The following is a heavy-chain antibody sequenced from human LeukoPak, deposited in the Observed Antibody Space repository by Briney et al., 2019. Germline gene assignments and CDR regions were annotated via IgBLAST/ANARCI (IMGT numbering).Heavy chain of an antibody. Sequence: SETLSLTCAVYGGSFSGYYWSWIRQPPGKGLEWIGEINHSGSTNYNPSLKSRVSMSVDTSKKQFSLRLSSVTAADTAIYYCASDYFDRTGYYGFIYWGQGSLVTISS. CDR3: ASDYFDRTGYYGFIY. CDR1: GGSFSGYY. V-gene: IGHV4-34*01. D-gene: IGHD3-22*01. CDR2: INHSGST. J-gene: IGHJ4*02.